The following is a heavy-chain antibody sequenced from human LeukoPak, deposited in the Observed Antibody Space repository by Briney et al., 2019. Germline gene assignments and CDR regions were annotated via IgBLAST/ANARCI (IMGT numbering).Heavy chain of an antibody. V-gene: IGHV3-21*01. D-gene: IGHD3-16*01. Sequence: PGGSLRPSCAASGFTFSSYSMNWVRQAPGKGLEWVSSISSSSSYIYYADSVKGRFTISRDNAKNSLYLQMNSLRAEDTAVYYCARAFGGAPDYWGQGTLVTVSS. CDR1: GFTFSSYS. CDR2: ISSSSSYI. J-gene: IGHJ4*02. CDR3: ARAFGGAPDY.